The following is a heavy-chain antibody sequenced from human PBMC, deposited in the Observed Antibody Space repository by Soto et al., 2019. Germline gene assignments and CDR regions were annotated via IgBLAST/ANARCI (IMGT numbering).Heavy chain of an antibody. CDR3: ARGGVVPADTHPFDP. Sequence: GASVKVSCKASGGTFSSYAISWVRQAPGQGLEWMGGIIPIFGTANYAQKFQGRVTITADESTSTAYMELSSLRSEDTGVYYCARGGVVPADTHPFDPWGQGTLVTVSS. CDR2: IIPIFGTA. J-gene: IGHJ5*02. D-gene: IGHD2-2*01. V-gene: IGHV1-69*13. CDR1: GGTFSSYA.